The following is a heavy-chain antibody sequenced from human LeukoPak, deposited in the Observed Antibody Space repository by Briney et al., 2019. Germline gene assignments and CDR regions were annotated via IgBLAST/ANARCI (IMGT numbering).Heavy chain of an antibody. D-gene: IGHD3-3*01. V-gene: IGHV5-51*01. CDR3: ARNDFWSASWFDP. CDR1: GYSFTSYW. CDR2: IYPGDSDT. Sequence: ESLKISCKGSGYSFTSYWLGWVRQMPGKGLECMGIIYPGDSDTRYSPSSQGQVTISADKSISTAYLQWSSLKASDTAMYYCARNDFWSASWFDPWGQGTLVTVSS. J-gene: IGHJ5*02.